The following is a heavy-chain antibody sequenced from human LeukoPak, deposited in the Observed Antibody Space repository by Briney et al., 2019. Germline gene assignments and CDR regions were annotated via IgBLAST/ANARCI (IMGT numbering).Heavy chain of an antibody. CDR1: GFTFSSYA. V-gene: IGHV3-23*01. Sequence: GGSLRLSCAASGFTFSSYAMSWVRQAPGKGLERVSAIRGSGGSTYYADSVKGRFTISRDNSKNTLYLQMNSLRAEDTAVYYCAKAGYYYDSSGYYPMGGAFDIWGQGTMVTVSS. J-gene: IGHJ3*02. CDR3: AKAGYYYDSSGYYPMGGAFDI. CDR2: IRGSGGST. D-gene: IGHD3-22*01.